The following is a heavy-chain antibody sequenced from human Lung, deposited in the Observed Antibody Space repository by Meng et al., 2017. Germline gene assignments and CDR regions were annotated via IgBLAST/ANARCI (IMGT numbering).Heavy chain of an antibody. D-gene: IGHD6-13*01. CDR1: GYSYAAYL. CDR2: IDRKNDHT. V-gene: IGHV1-2*06. Sequence: QGELGTAVPEVKRPGASVNLAVHASGYSYAAYLIKWLRQAHGKGLEWMGRIDRKNDHTKYAHNLHGRVIMTRETSISTGYMELNGLRADDTAVYYCARDEDISAAGKLFGDYWGQGTLVTVSS. CDR3: ARDEDISAAGKLFGDY. J-gene: IGHJ4*02.